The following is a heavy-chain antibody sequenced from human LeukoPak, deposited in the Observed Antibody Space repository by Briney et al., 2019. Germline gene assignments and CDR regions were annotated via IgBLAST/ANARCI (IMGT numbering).Heavy chain of an antibody. J-gene: IGHJ4*02. D-gene: IGHD3-16*02. Sequence: SETLSLTCAVYGGSFSGYYWSWIRQPPGKGLEWIGEINHSGSTNYNPSLKSRVTISVDMSKNQFSLKLSSVTAADTAVYYRARVRLSAPFDYWGQGTLVTVSS. V-gene: IGHV4-34*01. CDR3: ARVRLSAPFDY. CDR1: GGSFSGYY. CDR2: INHSGST.